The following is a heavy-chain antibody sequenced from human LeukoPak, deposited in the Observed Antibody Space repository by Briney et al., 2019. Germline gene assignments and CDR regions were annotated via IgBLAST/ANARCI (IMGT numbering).Heavy chain of an antibody. J-gene: IGHJ4*02. CDR3: ARDFRARGSSGYYYWDYFDY. V-gene: IGHV3-23*01. Sequence: PGGSLRLSCAASGFTFSSYAMSWVRQAPGKGLEWVSAISGSGGSTYYADSVKGRFTISRDNAKNSLYLQMNSLRAEDTALYYCARDFRARGSSGYYYWDYFDYWGQGTLVTVSS. CDR2: ISGSGGST. D-gene: IGHD3-22*01. CDR1: GFTFSSYA.